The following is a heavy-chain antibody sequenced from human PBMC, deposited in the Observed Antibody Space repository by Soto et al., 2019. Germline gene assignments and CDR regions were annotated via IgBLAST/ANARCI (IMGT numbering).Heavy chain of an antibody. CDR2: ISYDGSNK. CDR1: GFTFSSYA. Sequence: GGSLRLSCAASGFTFSSYAMHWVRQAPGKGLEWVAAISYDGSNKYYADSVKGRFTISRDNSKNTLYLQMNSLRAEDTAVYYCARDGKSAAGLLPYYYYYYYGMDVWGQGTTVTVSS. J-gene: IGHJ6*02. D-gene: IGHD6-13*01. V-gene: IGHV3-30-3*01. CDR3: ARDGKSAAGLLPYYYYYYYGMDV.